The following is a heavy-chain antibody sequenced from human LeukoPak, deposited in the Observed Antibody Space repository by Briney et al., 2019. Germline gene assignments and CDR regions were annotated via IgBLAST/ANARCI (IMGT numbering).Heavy chain of an antibody. CDR1: GITLSNYG. D-gene: IGHD3-10*01. Sequence: GGSLRLSCAVSGITLSNYGMSWVRQVPGTGLEWVAGISGSGGSTNYAASVKGRFTISRDNRKNTLYLQMNSLTAEDTAVYFCAKRGVVIRVILVGFHKEAYYFDSWGQGVLVTVSS. CDR3: AKRGVVIRVILVGFHKEAYYFDS. J-gene: IGHJ4*02. V-gene: IGHV3-23*01. CDR2: ISGSGGST.